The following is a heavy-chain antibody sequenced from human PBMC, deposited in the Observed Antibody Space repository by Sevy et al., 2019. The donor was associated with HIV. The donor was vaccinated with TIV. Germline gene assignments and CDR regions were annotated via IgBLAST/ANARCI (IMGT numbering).Heavy chain of an antibody. V-gene: IGHV1-2*06. J-gene: IGHJ4*02. CDR1: GYTFTGYY. CDR2: INPNSGGT. Sequence: ASVKVSCKASGYTFTGYYMHWVRQAPGQGLEWMGRINPNSGGTNYAQKFQGRVTMTRDTSISTAYMELGRLRSDDTAVYYCARGPPFRYCSGGSCYSDYWGQGTLVTVSS. D-gene: IGHD2-15*01. CDR3: ARGPPFRYCSGGSCYSDY.